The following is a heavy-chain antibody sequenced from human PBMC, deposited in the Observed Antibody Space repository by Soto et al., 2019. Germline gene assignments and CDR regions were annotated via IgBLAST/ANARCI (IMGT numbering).Heavy chain of an antibody. Sequence: PEAFPHTNTVSGGTLRRYYWSWFRKAPGKGLEWMGYIYYSGSTTHNPSLKSRVTISVDTSKNQFSLKLSSVTAADTAVYYCARRRSGDYYFDSWGQGPPLTVS. D-gene: IGHD4-17*01. V-gene: IGHV4-59*08. CDR2: IYYSGST. CDR3: ARRRSGDYYFDS. CDR1: GGTLRRYY. J-gene: IGHJ4*02.